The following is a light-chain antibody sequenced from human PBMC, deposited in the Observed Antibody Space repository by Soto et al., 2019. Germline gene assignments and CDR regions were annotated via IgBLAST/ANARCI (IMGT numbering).Light chain of an antibody. CDR2: DSS. CDR3: QQTFHSPRT. J-gene: IGKJ2*01. Sequence: EIVLTQSPGTLSLSPGETASRSCWASQSIVSNFLAWYQQRRGQPPRLLIYDSSRRASGIPARFTGSGSGTAFTLTISRVEPEDSAVYYCQQTFHSPRTFGQGTRLEI. CDR1: QSIVSNF. V-gene: IGKV3-20*01.